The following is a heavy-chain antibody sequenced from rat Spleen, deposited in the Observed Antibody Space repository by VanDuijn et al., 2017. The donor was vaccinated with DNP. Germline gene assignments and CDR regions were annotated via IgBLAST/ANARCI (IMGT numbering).Heavy chain of an antibody. CDR3: ARRRWFAY. J-gene: IGHJ3*01. V-gene: IGHV5-58*01. CDR1: GFTFSNYW. Sequence: EVQLVETGGGLVQPGRSLKLSCVASGFTFSNYWMYWIRQAPGKGLEWVASINTDGGSPYYGDSVKGRFTISRDNAKSTLYLQMNSLRSEDMATYYCARRRWFAYWGQGTLVTVSS. D-gene: IGHD1-11*01. CDR2: INTDGGSP.